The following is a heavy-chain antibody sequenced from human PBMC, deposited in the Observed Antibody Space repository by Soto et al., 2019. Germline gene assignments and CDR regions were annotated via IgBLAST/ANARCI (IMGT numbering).Heavy chain of an antibody. D-gene: IGHD3-3*01. V-gene: IGHV2-5*02. J-gene: IGHJ4*02. CDR1: GFSLTTSGVG. Sequence: QITLNESGPTVVKPAETLTLTCTFSGFSLTTSGVGVGWIRQSPGKAPEWLALIYWDDDKRYSASLKSRLNITNDTSKNQVVLTMASVDPADTATYYCAHRILRTVFGLVTTTAIYFDFWGQGTPVVVSS. CDR3: AHRILRTVFGLVTTTAIYFDF. CDR2: IYWDDDK.